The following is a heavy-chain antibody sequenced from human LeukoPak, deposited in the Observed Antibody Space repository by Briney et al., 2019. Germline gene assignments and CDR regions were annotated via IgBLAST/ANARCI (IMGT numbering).Heavy chain of an antibody. V-gene: IGHV5-51*01. J-gene: IGHJ4*02. CDR3: ARHGSDPTSGIYYFDS. CDR1: GYSFTSYW. Sequence: GESLKIPCKGSGYSFTSYWIGWLRQTPGKGLEWMGIIYPDDSDTRYSPSFQGQVTISADKSISTAYLQWSSLKASDTAMYYCARHGSDPTSGIYYFDSWGQGTLVTVSS. CDR2: IYPDDSDT. D-gene: IGHD3-10*01.